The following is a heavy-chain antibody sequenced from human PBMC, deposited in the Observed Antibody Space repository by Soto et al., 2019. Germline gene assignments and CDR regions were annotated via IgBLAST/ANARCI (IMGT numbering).Heavy chain of an antibody. Sequence: SETLSLTCTVSGGSIGDDYWSWIRQPPGKGLEWIAFIHYSGTTSYNPSLKSRVTISVDTSKNQFSLKLSSVTAADTAVYYCTGAYYDIDGYSLDLWGQRTSVTVSS. CDR3: TGAYYDIDGYSLDL. D-gene: IGHD3-22*01. CDR1: GGSIGDDY. V-gene: IGHV4-59*03. J-gene: IGHJ5*02. CDR2: IHYSGTT.